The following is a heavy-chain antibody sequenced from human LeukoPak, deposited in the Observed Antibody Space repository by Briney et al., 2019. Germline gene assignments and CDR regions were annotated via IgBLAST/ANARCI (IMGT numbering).Heavy chain of an antibody. CDR2: ISGSGGST. CDR1: GFTFSSYA. J-gene: IGHJ5*02. D-gene: IGHD3-9*01. V-gene: IGHV3-23*01. CDR3: AKEAVRYFVWLPPNWFDP. Sequence: EGSLRLSCAASGFTFSSYAMSWVRQAPGKGLEWVSAISGSGGSTYYADSVKGRFTISRDNSKNTLYLQMNSLRAEDTAVYCCAKEAVRYFVWLPPNWFDPWGQGTLVTVSS.